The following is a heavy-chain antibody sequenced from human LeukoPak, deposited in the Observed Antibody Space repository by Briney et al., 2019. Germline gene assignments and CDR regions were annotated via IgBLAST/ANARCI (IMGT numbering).Heavy chain of an antibody. D-gene: IGHD3-22*01. CDR1: GFAFSSYW. J-gene: IGHJ4*02. CDR3: ARDLRSSGYYAFDY. Sequence: GGSLRLSCAASGFAFSSYWMSWVRQAPGKGLEWVANIKQDGSEKYYVDSVKGRFTISRDNAKNSLYLQMNGLRAEDTPVYYCARDLRSSGYYAFDYWGQGILVTVSS. CDR2: IKQDGSEK. V-gene: IGHV3-7*01.